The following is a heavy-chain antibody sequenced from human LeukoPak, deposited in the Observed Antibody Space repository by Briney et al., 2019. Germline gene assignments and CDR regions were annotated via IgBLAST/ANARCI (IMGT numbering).Heavy chain of an antibody. J-gene: IGHJ4*02. CDR2: ISGSGGST. CDR3: AKDSSYGSGSYYNGGDY. V-gene: IGHV3-23*01. CDR1: GFTFSSYA. D-gene: IGHD3-10*01. Sequence: GGSLRLSCAASGFTFSSYAMSWVRQAPGKGLEWVSAISGSGGSTYYADSVKGRFTISRDNSKKTLYLQMNSLRAEDTAVYYCAKDSSYGSGSYYNGGDYWGQGTLVTVSS.